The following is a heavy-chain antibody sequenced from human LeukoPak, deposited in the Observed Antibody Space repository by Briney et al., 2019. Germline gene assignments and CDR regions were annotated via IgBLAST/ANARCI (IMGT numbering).Heavy chain of an antibody. J-gene: IGHJ6*04. V-gene: IGHV1-2*04. CDR1: GYTFTGYY. CDR2: INPNSGGT. Sequence: GASVKVSFTASGYTFTGYYMHWVRQAPGLGLEWMGWINPNSGGTNYAQKFQGWVTMTRDTPISTAYMELSRLRSDDTAVYYCARGVAAAGMDYYYGMDVWGKGTTVTVSS. D-gene: IGHD6-13*01. CDR3: ARGVAAAGMDYYYGMDV.